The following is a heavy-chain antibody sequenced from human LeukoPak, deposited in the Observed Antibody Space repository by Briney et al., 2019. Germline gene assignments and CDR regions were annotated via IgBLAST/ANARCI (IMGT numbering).Heavy chain of an antibody. CDR2: ISGSGGST. V-gene: IGHV3-23*01. J-gene: IGHJ4*02. Sequence: GGSLRLSCAASGFTFSSYAMSWVRQAPGKGLEWVSAISGSGGSTYYADSVRGRFTISRDNSKNTLYLQMNSLRAEDTAVYYCAKAWSVELSPLYWGQGTLVTVSS. CDR1: GFTFSSYA. D-gene: IGHD5-24*01. CDR3: AKAWSVELSPLY.